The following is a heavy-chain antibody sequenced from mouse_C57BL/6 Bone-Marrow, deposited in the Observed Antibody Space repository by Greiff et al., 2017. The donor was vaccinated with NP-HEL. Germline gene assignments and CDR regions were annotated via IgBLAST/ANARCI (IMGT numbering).Heavy chain of an antibody. Sequence: VKLVESGPGLVQPSQSLSITCTVSGFSLTSYGVHWVRQSPGKGLEWLGVIWRGGSTDYNAAFMSRLSITKDNSKSQVFFKMNSLQADDTAIYYCAKNVYDYDVLYAMDYWGQGTSVTVSS. D-gene: IGHD2-4*01. CDR1: GFSLTSYG. J-gene: IGHJ4*01. V-gene: IGHV2-5*01. CDR3: AKNVYDYDVLYAMDY. CDR2: IWRGGST.